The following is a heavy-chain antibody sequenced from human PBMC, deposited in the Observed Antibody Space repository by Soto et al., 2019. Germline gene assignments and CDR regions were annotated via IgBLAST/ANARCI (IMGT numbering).Heavy chain of an antibody. CDR2: SSGYNGDT. Sequence: QVQLVQSGAEVKKPGASVKVSCTASVYTFTSYGISWLRKAPGQGLEWMGWSSGYNGDTNYAQKVQGRVTMTTDKSTSPAYMELRSLRSDGTAVYYCAGDSSSWEVYFEHWGQGTLVPVSS. D-gene: IGHD6-13*01. J-gene: IGHJ1*01. V-gene: IGHV1-18*01. CDR1: VYTFTSYG. CDR3: AGDSSSWEVYFEH.